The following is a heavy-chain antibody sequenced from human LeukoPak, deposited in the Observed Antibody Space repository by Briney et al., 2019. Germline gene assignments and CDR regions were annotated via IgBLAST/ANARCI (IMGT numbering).Heavy chain of an antibody. CDR1: GYKFTTYW. Sequence: GESLKISCKGSGYKFTTYWIGWVRQMPGKGLEWMGIIYPGDSDTRYSPSFQGQVTISADKSITTAYLQWTSLKASDTAMYYCARLSRMAATLDASDIWGQGTMVTVSS. J-gene: IGHJ3*02. CDR3: ARLSRMAATLDASDI. D-gene: IGHD5-24*01. V-gene: IGHV5-51*01. CDR2: IYPGDSDT.